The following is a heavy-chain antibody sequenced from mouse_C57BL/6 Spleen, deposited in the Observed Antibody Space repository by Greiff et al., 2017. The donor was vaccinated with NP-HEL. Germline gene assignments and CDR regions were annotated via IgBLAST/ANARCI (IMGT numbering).Heavy chain of an antibody. CDR3: ARPNAY. CDR2: INPSTGGT. V-gene: IGHV1-42*01. J-gene: IGHJ3*01. Sequence: VQLQQSGPELVKPGASVKISCKASGYSFTGYYMNWVKQSPEKSLEWIGEINPSTGGTTYNQKFKAKATLTVDKSSSTAYMQLKSLTSEDSAVYYCARPNAYWGQGTLVTVSA. CDR1: GYSFTGYY.